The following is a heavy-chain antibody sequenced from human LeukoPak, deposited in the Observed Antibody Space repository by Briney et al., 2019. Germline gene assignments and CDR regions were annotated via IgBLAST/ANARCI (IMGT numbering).Heavy chain of an antibody. D-gene: IGHD1-20*01. Sequence: PSETLSLTCTVSGGSISSHYWSWIRQPPGKGLEWIGYIYYSGSTNYNPSLKSRVTISVDTSKNQFSLKLSSVTAADTAVYYCARDTQYSWNDVVPFDYWGQGTLVTVSS. CDR3: ARDTQYSWNDVVPFDY. J-gene: IGHJ4*02. CDR2: IYYSGST. CDR1: GGSISSHY. V-gene: IGHV4-59*11.